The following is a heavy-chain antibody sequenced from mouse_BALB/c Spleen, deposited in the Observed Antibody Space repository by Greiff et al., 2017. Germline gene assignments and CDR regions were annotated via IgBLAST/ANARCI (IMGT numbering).Heavy chain of an antibody. CDR3: ASQLGRDYYAMDY. Sequence: QVQLKESGAELARPGASVKMSCKASGYTFTSYTMHWVKQRPGQGLEWIGYINPSSGYTNYNQKFKDKATLTADKSSSTAYMQLSSLTSEDSAVYYCASQLGRDYYAMDYWGQGTSVTVSS. V-gene: IGHV1-4*01. CDR2: INPSSGYT. J-gene: IGHJ4*01. CDR1: GYTFTSYT. D-gene: IGHD4-1*02.